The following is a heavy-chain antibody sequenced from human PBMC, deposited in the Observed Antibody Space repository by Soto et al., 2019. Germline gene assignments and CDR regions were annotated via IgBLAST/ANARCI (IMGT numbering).Heavy chain of an antibody. CDR1: VFTFSSYG. J-gene: IGHJ5*02. D-gene: IGHD6-19*01. CDR2: ISYDGSNK. V-gene: IGHV3-30*18. Sequence: GSLRLSCAASVFTFSSYGMHWVRQAPGKGLEWVAVISYDGSNKYYADSVKGRFTISRDNSKNTLYLQMNSLRAEDTAVYYCAKTKLSGYSSGWYKDWFDPWGQGTLVTVS. CDR3: AKTKLSGYSSGWYKDWFDP.